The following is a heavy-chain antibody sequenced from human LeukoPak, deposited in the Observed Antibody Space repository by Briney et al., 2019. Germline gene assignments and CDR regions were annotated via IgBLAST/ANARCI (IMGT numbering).Heavy chain of an antibody. V-gene: IGHV3-30*02. CDR2: IRHDGSNR. D-gene: IGHD2-2*01. Sequence: PGGSLRLCCAAAGFTFSSYGMQWVCQAPGEGLDWVAFIRHDGSNRYYADSVKGRFTISRDNSKNTLYLQMNSLRAEDTAVYYCAKAGYCSSTSCYPPNFDYWGQGTLVTVSS. CDR1: GFTFSSYG. CDR3: AKAGYCSSTSCYPPNFDY. J-gene: IGHJ4*02.